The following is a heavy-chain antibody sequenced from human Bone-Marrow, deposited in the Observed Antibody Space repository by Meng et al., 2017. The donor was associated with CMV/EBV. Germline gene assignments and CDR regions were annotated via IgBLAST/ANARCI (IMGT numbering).Heavy chain of an antibody. CDR2: ISSGSSTI. Sequence: GESLKISCAASGFTFSFYSMNWVRQTPGKGLEWVSYISSGSSTIFYADSVMGRFTISRDNAKNSLYLQMNSLRAEDTALYYCAKDEREAFDIWGQGTMVTASS. D-gene: IGHD1-26*01. V-gene: IGHV3-48*04. J-gene: IGHJ3*02. CDR3: AKDEREAFDI. CDR1: GFTFSFYS.